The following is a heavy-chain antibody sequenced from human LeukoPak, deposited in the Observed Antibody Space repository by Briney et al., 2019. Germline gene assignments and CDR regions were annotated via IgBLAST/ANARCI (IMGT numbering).Heavy chain of an antibody. J-gene: IGHJ4*02. Sequence: ASVKVSCKASGYTFTSYDINWVRQATGQGLEWMGWMNPNSGNTGYAQKFQGRVTMTRNTSISTAYMELSRLRSDDTAVYYCARVFNYDILTGYFYWGQGTLVTVSS. CDR3: ARVFNYDILTGYFY. D-gene: IGHD3-9*01. CDR1: GYTFTSYD. CDR2: MNPNSGNT. V-gene: IGHV1-8*01.